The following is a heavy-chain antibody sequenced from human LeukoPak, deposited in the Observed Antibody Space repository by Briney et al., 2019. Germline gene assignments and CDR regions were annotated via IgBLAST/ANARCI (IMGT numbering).Heavy chain of an antibody. J-gene: IGHJ4*02. V-gene: IGHV1-24*01. D-gene: IGHD3-10*01. CDR2: FDPEDGET. CDR3: ATPHDYYGWGSYYR. CDR1: GYTLTELS. Sequence: ASVKVSCKVSGYTLTELSMHWVRQAPGKGLEWMGGFDPEDGETVYAQKFQGRVTMTEDTSTDTAYMELSSLRSEDTAVYYCATPHDYYGWGSYYRWGQGTLVTVSS.